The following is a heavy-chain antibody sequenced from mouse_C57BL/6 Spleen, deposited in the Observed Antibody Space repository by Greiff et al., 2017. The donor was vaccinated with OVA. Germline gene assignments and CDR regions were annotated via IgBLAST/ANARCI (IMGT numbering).Heavy chain of an antibody. J-gene: IGHJ2*01. Sequence: QVQLKESGAELMKPGASVKLSCKATGYTFTGYWIEWVKQRPGHGLEWIGEILPGRGSTNYNEKFKGKATFTADKSSNTAYMQLSSLTTEDSAIYYCARGGSSHYFDDWGQGTTLTVSS. CDR1: GYTFTGYW. CDR2: ILPGRGST. D-gene: IGHD1-1*01. V-gene: IGHV1-9*01. CDR3: ARGGSSHYFDD.